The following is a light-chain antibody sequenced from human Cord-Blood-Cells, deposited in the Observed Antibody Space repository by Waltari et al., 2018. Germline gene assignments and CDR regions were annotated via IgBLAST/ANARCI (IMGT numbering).Light chain of an antibody. J-gene: IGLJ2*01. Sequence: QSALTQPASVSGSPGQSITISCTGTSSDVGGYNYVSWYQQHPGKAPKLMSYDGSNRPSRVSNRFSGSKSGNTASLTISVLQAEDEADYYRSSYTSSSTYVVFGGGTKLTVL. CDR2: DGS. V-gene: IGLV2-14*01. CDR3: SSYTSSSTYVV. CDR1: SSDVGGYNY.